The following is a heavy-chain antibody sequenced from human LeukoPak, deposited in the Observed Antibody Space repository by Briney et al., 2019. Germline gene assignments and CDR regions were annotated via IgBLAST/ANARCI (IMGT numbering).Heavy chain of an antibody. J-gene: IGHJ4*02. V-gene: IGHV3-7*05. Sequence: GGSLRLSCGASGFTCRNYWMSWVRQAPGKGLERVAHTSQDESEKDYVDSVKGRFTISRDNAKNPLYLQMNSLRAEDTAVYYCARVRGRSTNSDFDLWGPGTLVTVSS. CDR3: ARVRGRSTNSDFDL. CDR1: GFTCRNYW. D-gene: IGHD1-1*01. CDR2: TSQDESEK.